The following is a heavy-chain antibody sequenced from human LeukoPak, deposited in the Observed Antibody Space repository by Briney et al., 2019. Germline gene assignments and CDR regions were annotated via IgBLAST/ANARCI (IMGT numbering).Heavy chain of an antibody. Sequence: SETLSLTCTVSGGSISSTFDYWGWIRQPPGKGLEWIGSIYYSGSTFYNPSLKSQVIISVDTSKNQFSLKLSPVTAADTAVYYCARQIIAVNAFDIWGQGTMVTVSS. J-gene: IGHJ3*02. D-gene: IGHD2/OR15-2a*01. CDR1: GGSISSTFDY. V-gene: IGHV4-39*01. CDR3: ARQIIAVNAFDI. CDR2: IYYSGST.